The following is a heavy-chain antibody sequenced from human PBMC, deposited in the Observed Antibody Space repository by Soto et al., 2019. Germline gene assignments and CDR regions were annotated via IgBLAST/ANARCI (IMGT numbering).Heavy chain of an antibody. J-gene: IGHJ4*02. CDR1: GGSISSSSYY. V-gene: IGHV4-39*07. D-gene: IGHD1-1*01. Sequence: SETLSITCTVSGGSISSSSYYWGWIRQPPGKGLEWIGSIYYSGSTYYNPSLKSRVTISVDTSKNQFSRKLSSVTAADTAVYYCARDHGYNWNDEAFDYWGQGTLVTVSS. CDR3: ARDHGYNWNDEAFDY. CDR2: IYYSGST.